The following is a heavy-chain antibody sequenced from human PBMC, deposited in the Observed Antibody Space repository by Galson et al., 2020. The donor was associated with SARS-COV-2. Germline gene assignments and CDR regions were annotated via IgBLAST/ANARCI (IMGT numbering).Heavy chain of an antibody. D-gene: IGHD4-17*01. CDR3: AKDQGNDYGYQLDP. V-gene: IGHV3-23*01. CDR2: ISAGGTNI. CDR1: GFTFSRYA. Sequence: GGSLRLSCAGSGFTFSRYAMSWVRQAPGKGLEWVSSISAGGTNIYHADSVKGRFTISRDNSKNSLYLQMNSLRGEDTALYYCAKDQGNDYGYQLDPWCQGTLVSVSS. J-gene: IGHJ5*02.